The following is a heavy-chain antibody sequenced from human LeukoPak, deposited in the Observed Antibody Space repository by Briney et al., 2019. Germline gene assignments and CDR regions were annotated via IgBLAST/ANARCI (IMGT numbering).Heavy chain of an antibody. V-gene: IGHV3-21*01. CDR2: ISSSSSYI. CDR3: ARALAVAAPMGY. Sequence: GGSLRLSCAASGFTFSSYSMNWVRQAPGKGLEWVSSISSSSSYIYYADSVKGRFTISRDNAKNSLYLQMNSLRAEDTAVYYCARALAVAAPMGYWGQGTLVTVSS. D-gene: IGHD6-19*01. CDR1: GFTFSSYS. J-gene: IGHJ4*02.